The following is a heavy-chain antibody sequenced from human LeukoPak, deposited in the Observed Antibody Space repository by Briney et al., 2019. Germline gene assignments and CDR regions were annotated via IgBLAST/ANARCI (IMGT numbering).Heavy chain of an antibody. CDR1: GGTFSSYA. J-gene: IGHJ3*02. CDR2: IIPIFGTA. CDR3: AREGSTTDAFDI. Sequence: SVKVSCKASGGTFSSYAISWVRQAPGQGLEWMGGIIPIFGTANYAQKFQGRVTITTDESTSTAYMEPSSLRSEDTAVYYCAREGSTTDAFDIWGQGKMVTVSS. D-gene: IGHD4-11*01. V-gene: IGHV1-69*05.